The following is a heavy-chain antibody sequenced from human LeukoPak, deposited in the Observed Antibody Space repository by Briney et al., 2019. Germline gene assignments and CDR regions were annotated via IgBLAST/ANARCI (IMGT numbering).Heavy chain of an antibody. Sequence: MPSETLSLTCTVSGGSISSYYWSWIRQPPGKGLEWNGYIYYSGSTNYNPSLKSRVTISVDTSKNQFSLKLSSVTAADTAVYYCASTCGGDCYSLDYWGQGTLVTVSS. CDR3: ASTCGGDCYSLDY. V-gene: IGHV4-59*08. J-gene: IGHJ4*02. CDR2: IYYSGST. D-gene: IGHD2-21*02. CDR1: GGSISSYY.